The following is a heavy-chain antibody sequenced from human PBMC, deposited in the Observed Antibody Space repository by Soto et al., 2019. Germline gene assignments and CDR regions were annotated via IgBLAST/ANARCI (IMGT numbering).Heavy chain of an antibody. J-gene: IGHJ5*01. V-gene: IGHV4-34*01. Sequence: QVQLQQWGAGLLKPSETLSLTCAVYGGSFSGHSWTWIRQSPGKGLEWIGDINHSGRVNYSPSLKSRVTISLDTSKNKFSLTLSAVTAADTAMYYCSTRAYDTNGYYRFDPWGQGTLVTVCS. CDR1: GGSFSGHS. CDR3: STRAYDTNGYYRFDP. D-gene: IGHD3-22*01. CDR2: INHSGRV.